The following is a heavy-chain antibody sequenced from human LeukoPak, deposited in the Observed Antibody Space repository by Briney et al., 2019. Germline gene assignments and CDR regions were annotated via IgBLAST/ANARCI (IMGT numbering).Heavy chain of an antibody. J-gene: IGHJ4*02. D-gene: IGHD6-13*01. Sequence: GGSLRLSCAASGFTFSSYAMHWVRQAPGKGLEWVAVISYDGSNKYYADSVKGRFTISRDNSKNTLYLQMNSLRAEDTAVYYCARRRSSWPIYFDYWGQGTLVTVSS. CDR2: ISYDGSNK. CDR1: GFTFSSYA. CDR3: ARRRSSWPIYFDY. V-gene: IGHV3-30-3*01.